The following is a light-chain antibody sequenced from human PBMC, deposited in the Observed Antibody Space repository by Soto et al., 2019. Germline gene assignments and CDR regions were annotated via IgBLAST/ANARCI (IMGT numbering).Light chain of an antibody. Sequence: QLTQSPSSLSASVGDRVTITCRASQGISSYLAWYQQEPGKAPKLLIYAASTLQSGVPSRFSGSGSGTDFTLTISSLQPEDFATYYCQQLLSYPITFGQGTRLEI. V-gene: IGKV1-9*01. CDR2: AAS. CDR3: QQLLSYPIT. J-gene: IGKJ5*01. CDR1: QGISSY.